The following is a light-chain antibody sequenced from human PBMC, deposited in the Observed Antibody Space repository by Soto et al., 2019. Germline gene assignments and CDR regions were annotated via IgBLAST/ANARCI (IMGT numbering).Light chain of an antibody. V-gene: IGKV3-20*01. CDR1: QSVTNND. Sequence: EVVLTQSPGPQSLSPGERATLSCRASQSVTNNDLAWYQQKPGQAPRLLIYGASTRDTGIPDRFSGSGSETDFPLTVSRLEPEDSAVYHCHQYVGSPLVTFGGETKVEVK. CDR2: GAS. J-gene: IGKJ4*01. CDR3: HQYVGSPLVT.